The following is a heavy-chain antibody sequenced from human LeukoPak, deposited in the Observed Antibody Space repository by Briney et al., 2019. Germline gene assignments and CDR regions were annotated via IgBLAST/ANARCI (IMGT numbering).Heavy chain of an antibody. D-gene: IGHD6-13*01. Sequence: PSETLSLTCTVSGGSISSSSYYWGWIRQPPGKGLEWIGSIYYSGNTYYNPSLKSRVTISVDTSKNQFSLKLSSVTAADTAVYYCARHQDKLSSSWYVSYFDYWGQGTLVTVSS. J-gene: IGHJ4*02. V-gene: IGHV4-39*01. CDR3: ARHQDKLSSSWYVSYFDY. CDR1: GGSISSSSYY. CDR2: IYYSGNT.